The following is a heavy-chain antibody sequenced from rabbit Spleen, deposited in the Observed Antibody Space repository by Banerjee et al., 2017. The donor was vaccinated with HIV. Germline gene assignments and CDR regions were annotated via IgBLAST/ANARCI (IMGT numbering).Heavy chain of an antibody. J-gene: IGHJ3*01. V-gene: IGHV1S40*01. CDR1: GFSFSSGYY. CDR3: ARDTSSSFSSYGMDL. CDR2: VYAGGTDSV. Sequence: QSLEESGGDLVQPEGSLTLTCTASGFSFSSGYYMCWVRQAPGKGLEWIACVYAGGTDSVYYASWAKGRFTGSKTSSTTVTLEMTSLTAADTATYFCARDTSSSFSSYGMDLWGQGTLVTVS. D-gene: IGHD1-1*01.